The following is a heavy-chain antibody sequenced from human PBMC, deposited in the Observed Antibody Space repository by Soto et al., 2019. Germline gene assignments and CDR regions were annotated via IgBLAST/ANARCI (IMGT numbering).Heavy chain of an antibody. CDR3: ASHGDSSGWRSFDY. CDR1: GYSFTSYW. D-gene: IGHD6-19*01. J-gene: IGHJ4*02. Sequence: GESLKISCKGSGYSFTSYWMSWVRQMPGKGLEWMGRIDPSDSYTNYSPSFQGHVTISADKSISTAYLQWSSLKASDTAMYYCASHGDSSGWRSFDYWGQGTLVTVYS. CDR2: IDPSDSYT. V-gene: IGHV5-10-1*01.